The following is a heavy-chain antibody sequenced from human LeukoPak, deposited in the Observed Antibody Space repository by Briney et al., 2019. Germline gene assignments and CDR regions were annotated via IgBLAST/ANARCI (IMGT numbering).Heavy chain of an antibody. CDR3: AKDATPRNSIWDHFDP. CDR1: GFTFNIYG. J-gene: IGHJ5*02. Sequence: GGSLRLSCVASGFTFNIYGMSWVRQAPGKGLEWVSSVGGGNDMHYADSVKGRFTGSRDDAKNTVYLQMNSLRAEDTAMYFCAKDATPRNSIWDHFDPWGQGTLVTVSS. D-gene: IGHD1-7*01. CDR2: VGGGNDM. V-gene: IGHV3-23*01.